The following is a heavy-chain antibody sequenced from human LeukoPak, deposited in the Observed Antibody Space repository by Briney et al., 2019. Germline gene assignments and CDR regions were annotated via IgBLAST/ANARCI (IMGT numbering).Heavy chain of an antibody. CDR1: GFTFSSST. V-gene: IGHV1-58*02. Sequence: ASVKVSCKASGFTFSSSTMQWVRQARGQRLEWIGWIVVGRGNTNYAQKFQERVTISRDMSTSTAYMELSSLTSEDTAVFYCAADGPADLFDGSEDPPRDAFEIWGQGTMVTVSS. CDR3: AADGPADLFDGSEDPPRDAFEI. CDR2: IVVGRGNT. D-gene: IGHD3-22*01. J-gene: IGHJ3*02.